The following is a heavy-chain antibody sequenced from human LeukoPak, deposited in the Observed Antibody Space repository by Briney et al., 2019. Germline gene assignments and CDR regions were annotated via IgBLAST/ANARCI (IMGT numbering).Heavy chain of an antibody. Sequence: PSQALSLTCAVSGGSISSGGYSWSWIRQPPGKGLEWIGYIYHSGSTYYNPSLKSRVTILVDRSKNQFSLKLSSVTAADTAVYYCAGLWFGEPTPRDYYYGMDVWGQGTTVTVSS. CDR3: AGLWFGEPTPRDYYYGMDV. D-gene: IGHD3-10*01. CDR1: GGSISSGGYS. CDR2: IYHSGST. J-gene: IGHJ6*02. V-gene: IGHV4-30-2*01.